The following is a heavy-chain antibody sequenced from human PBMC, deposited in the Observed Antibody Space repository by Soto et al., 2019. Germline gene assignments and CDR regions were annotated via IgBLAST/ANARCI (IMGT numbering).Heavy chain of an antibody. D-gene: IGHD3-10*01. Sequence: QVHLVQSGAEVKKPGSSVRVSCKTSGGTFSSYSFTWVRQAPGQGLEWMGEIIPILNTANFAQKFQSRVTITADEPTSTIYMDLSSLSPDDTAVYYCARVDYDSTYGFYYYGLDVW. CDR1: GGTFSSYS. CDR2: IIPILNTA. CDR3: ARVDYDSTYGFYYYGLDV. V-gene: IGHV1-69*01. J-gene: IGHJ6*01.